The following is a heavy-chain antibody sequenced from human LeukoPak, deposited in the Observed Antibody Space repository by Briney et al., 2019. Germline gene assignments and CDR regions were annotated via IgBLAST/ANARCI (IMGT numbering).Heavy chain of an antibody. Sequence: ASVKVSCKASGYTFTGHYMHWVRQAPGQGPEWMGWINPNSGGTRYAQKFQGRVTMTRDTSISTAYMELTRLRSDDTAVYYCARDAESLITLNRGVIVNWFDPWGQGTLVSVSS. V-gene: IGHV1-2*02. CDR3: ARDAESLITLNRGVIVNWFDP. D-gene: IGHD3-10*01. J-gene: IGHJ5*02. CDR2: INPNSGGT. CDR1: GYTFTGHY.